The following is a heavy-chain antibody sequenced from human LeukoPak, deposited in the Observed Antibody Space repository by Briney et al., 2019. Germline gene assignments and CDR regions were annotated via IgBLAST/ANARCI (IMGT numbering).Heavy chain of an antibody. CDR2: IYSGGST. Sequence: GGSLRLSCAASGFTVSSNYMSWVRQAPGKGLEWVSVIYSGGSTYYADSVKGRFTISRDNAKNSLYLQMNSLRAEDTALYYCARDAYDYVWGSFRSIRYYYYYYMDVWGKGTTVTISS. D-gene: IGHD3-16*02. CDR1: GFTVSSNY. J-gene: IGHJ6*03. CDR3: ARDAYDYVWGSFRSIRYYYYYYMDV. V-gene: IGHV3-66*01.